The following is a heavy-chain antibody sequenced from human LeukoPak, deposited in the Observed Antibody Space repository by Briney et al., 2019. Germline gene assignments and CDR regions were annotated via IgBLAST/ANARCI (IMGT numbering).Heavy chain of an antibody. D-gene: IGHD2-15*01. CDR3: ARLQYCSGGSCYFGYYYYYYMDV. CDR2: IYHSGST. J-gene: IGHJ6*03. V-gene: IGHV4-38-2*02. CDR1: GYSISSGNY. Sequence: PSETLSLTCTVSGYSISSGNYWDWIRQPPGKGLEWIGSIYHSGSTYYNPSLKSRVTISVDTSKNQFSLKLSSVTAADTAVYYCARLQYCSGGSCYFGYYYYYYMDVWGKGTTVTISS.